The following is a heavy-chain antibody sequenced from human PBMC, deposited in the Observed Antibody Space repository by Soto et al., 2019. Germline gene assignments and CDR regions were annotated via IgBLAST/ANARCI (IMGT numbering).Heavy chain of an antibody. CDR1: GYTFTSYA. J-gene: IGHJ1*01. CDR3: ARVPAQFPSAEYFQH. CDR2: INAGNGNT. Sequence: QVQLVQSGAEVKKPGASVKVSCKASGYTFTSYAMHWVRQAPGQRLEWMGWINAGNGNTKYSQKFQGRVTITRDTSASTAYMELSSLRSEDTAVYYCARVPAQFPSAEYFQHWGQGTLVTVSS. V-gene: IGHV1-3*01. D-gene: IGHD2-21*01.